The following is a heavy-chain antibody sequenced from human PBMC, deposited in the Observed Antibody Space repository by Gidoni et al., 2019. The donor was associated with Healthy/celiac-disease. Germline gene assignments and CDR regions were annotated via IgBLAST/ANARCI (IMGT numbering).Heavy chain of an antibody. J-gene: IGHJ3*02. CDR3: ARERVSEDAFDI. CDR2: IYHSGST. V-gene: IGHV4-38-2*02. CDR1: GYSISSGYY. Sequence: QVQLQESGPGLVKPSETLSLTCTVSGYSISSGYYWGWIRQPPGKGLEWIGSIYHSGSTYYNPSLKSRVTISVDTSKNQFSLKLSSVTAADTAVYYCARERVSEDAFDIWGQGTMVTVSS.